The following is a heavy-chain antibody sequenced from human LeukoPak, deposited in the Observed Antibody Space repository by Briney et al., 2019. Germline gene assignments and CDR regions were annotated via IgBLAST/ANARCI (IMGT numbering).Heavy chain of an antibody. J-gene: IGHJ6*02. CDR2: ISYDGSNK. D-gene: IGHD3-9*01. Sequence: PSETLSLTCTVSGGSISSSSYYWGWIRQPPGKGLEWVAVISYDGSNKYYADSVKGRFTISRDNSKNTLYLQMNSLRAEDTAVYYCARETTYYDILTGYYYYYGMDVWGQGTTVTVSS. CDR3: ARETTYYDILTGYYYYYGMDV. CDR1: GGSISSSS. V-gene: IGHV3-30-3*01.